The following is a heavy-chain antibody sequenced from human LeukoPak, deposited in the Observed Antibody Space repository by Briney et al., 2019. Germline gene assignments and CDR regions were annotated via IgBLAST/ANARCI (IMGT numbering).Heavy chain of an antibody. J-gene: IGHJ3*02. V-gene: IGHV3-7*03. Sequence: GGSLRLSCAASGFTFSSHWMAWVRQAPGKGLEWVANIKQEGSERDYVDSVKGRFTISRDNAKNSLYLQMNSLRAEDTALYYCARDSQQHCGGDCYSDAFDIWGQGTMVTVSS. CDR3: ARDSQQHCGGDCYSDAFDI. CDR1: GFTFSSHW. CDR2: IKQEGSER. D-gene: IGHD2-21*01.